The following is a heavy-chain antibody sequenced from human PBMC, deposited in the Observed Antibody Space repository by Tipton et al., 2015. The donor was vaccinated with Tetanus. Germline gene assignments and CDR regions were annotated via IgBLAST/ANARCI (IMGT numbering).Heavy chain of an antibody. J-gene: IGHJ4*01. V-gene: IGHV4-30-2*01. CDR1: GGSISSGGYS. D-gene: IGHD5-24*01. Sequence: TLSLTCAVSGGSISSGGYSWSWIRQPPGKGLERIGYIYHSGSTYYNPSLKSRVTISVDISKNQFSLKLSSVTAADSALYFCGRGTDAYKSGNYWGQGTLVTVSS. CDR3: GRGTDAYKSGNY. CDR2: IYHSGST.